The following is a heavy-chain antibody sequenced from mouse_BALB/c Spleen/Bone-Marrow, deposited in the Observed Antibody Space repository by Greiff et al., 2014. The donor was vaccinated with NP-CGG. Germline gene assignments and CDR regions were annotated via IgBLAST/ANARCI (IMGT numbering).Heavy chain of an antibody. CDR2: INPDSSTI. D-gene: IGHD2-3*01. CDR1: GFDFSRSW. Sequence: EVQLVESGGGLVQPGGSLKLSCAASGFDFSRSWMSWARQAPGKGLEWIGEINPDSSTINYTPSLKDKFIISRDNAKNTLYLQMSKVRSEDTALYCCARLGYYGYFDYWGQGTTLTVSS. V-gene: IGHV4-1*02. CDR3: ARLGYYGYFDY. J-gene: IGHJ2*01.